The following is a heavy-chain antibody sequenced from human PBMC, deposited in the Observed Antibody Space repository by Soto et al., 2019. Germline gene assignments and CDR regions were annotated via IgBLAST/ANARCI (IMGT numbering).Heavy chain of an antibody. CDR3: ARYQGILTGYYNFDY. V-gene: IGHV3-21*01. D-gene: IGHD3-9*01. J-gene: IGHJ4*02. Sequence: GGSLILSCAASGFTFSSYSMNWVRQAPGKGLEWVSSISSSSSYIYYADSVKGRFTISRDNAKNSLYLQMNSLRAEDTAVYYCARYQGILTGYYNFDYWGQGTLVTVSS. CDR2: ISSSSSYI. CDR1: GFTFSSYS.